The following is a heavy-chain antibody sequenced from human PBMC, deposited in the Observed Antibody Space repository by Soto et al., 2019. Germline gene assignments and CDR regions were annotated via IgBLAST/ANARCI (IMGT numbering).Heavy chain of an antibody. CDR1: GFTFRSYV. CDR2: TSYDGSDK. CDR3: ARWGTTGGLDV. D-gene: IGHD3-16*01. J-gene: IGHJ1*01. V-gene: IGHV3-30*19. Sequence: QVQLVESGGGVVQPGTSLRVSCVGSGFTFRSYVIHWVCQAPGKGLEWVALTSYDGSDKYYDDSVRGRFTISRDNSRNTVDLQMDSLRLEDTALYYCARWGTTGGLDVWGQGTLVSVS.